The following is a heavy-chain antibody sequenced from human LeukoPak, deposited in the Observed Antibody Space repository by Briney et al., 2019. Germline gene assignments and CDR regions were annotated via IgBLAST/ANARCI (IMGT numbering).Heavy chain of an antibody. V-gene: IGHV1-24*01. J-gene: IGHJ3*02. D-gene: IGHD3-10*01. CDR3: ATPTIIRGGLDGFDI. CDR2: FDPEDGET. Sequence: ASMKVSCKVSGYTLTELSMHWVRQAPGKGLEWMGGFDPEDGETIYAQKFQGRVTMTEDTSTDTAYMELSSLRSEDTAVYYCATPTIIRGGLDGFDIWGQGTMVTVSS. CDR1: GYTLTELS.